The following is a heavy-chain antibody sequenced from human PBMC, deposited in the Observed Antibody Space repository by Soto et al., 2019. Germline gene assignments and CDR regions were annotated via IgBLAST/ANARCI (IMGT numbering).Heavy chain of an antibody. Sequence: GSMKSSRVASGCTFISYKMNLFRKDTGKGLKWVSGIGGSGDNTEYTDSVKGRFTISRDNSKNTLYLQMNSLRAEDTALYYCAKESYNRRTDFDYWGQGPLVTGSS. CDR1: GCTFISYK. CDR2: IGGSGDNT. D-gene: IGHD3-10*01. J-gene: IGHJ4*02. V-gene: IGHV3-23*01. CDR3: AKESYNRRTDFDY.